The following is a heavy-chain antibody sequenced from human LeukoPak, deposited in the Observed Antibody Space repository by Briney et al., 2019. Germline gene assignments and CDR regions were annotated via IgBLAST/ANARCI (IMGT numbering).Heavy chain of an antibody. V-gene: IGHV4-39*01. Sequence: WIRQPPGKGLEWIGSICYSGSTYDNPSLKSRLTISVDTSKNQFSLKLSSVTAADTAVYYCARQRSVARPSLDYWGQGTLVTVSS. CDR3: ARQRSVARPSLDY. D-gene: IGHD2-15*01. CDR2: ICYSGST. J-gene: IGHJ4*02.